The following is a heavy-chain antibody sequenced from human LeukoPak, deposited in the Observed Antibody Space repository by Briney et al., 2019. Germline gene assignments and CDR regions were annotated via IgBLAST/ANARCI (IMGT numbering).Heavy chain of an antibody. CDR2: ITPIFGTA. CDR3: AMAPRTVPAAIFEWFDP. CDR1: GGTFSSYA. D-gene: IGHD2-2*02. V-gene: IGHV1-69*05. Sequence: SVKVSCKASGGTFSSYAISWVRQAPGQGLEWMGRITPIFGTANYAQKFQGRVTITTDESTSTAYMELSSLRSEDTAVYYCAMAPRTVPAAIFEWFDPRGQGTLVTVSS. J-gene: IGHJ5*02.